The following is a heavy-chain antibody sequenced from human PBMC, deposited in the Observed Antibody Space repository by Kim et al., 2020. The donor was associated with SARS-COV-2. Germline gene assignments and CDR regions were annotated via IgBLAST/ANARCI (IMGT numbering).Heavy chain of an antibody. J-gene: IGHJ4*02. D-gene: IGHD3-22*01. V-gene: IGHV1-69*13. CDR1: GGTFSSYA. CDR3: AVGGMMYYYDSSDY. CDR2: IIPIFGTA. Sequence: SVKVSCKASGGTFSSYAISWVRQAPGQGLEWMGGIIPIFGTANYAQKFQGRVTITADESTSTAYMELSSLRSEDTAVYYCAVGGMMYYYDSSDYWGQGTLVTVSS.